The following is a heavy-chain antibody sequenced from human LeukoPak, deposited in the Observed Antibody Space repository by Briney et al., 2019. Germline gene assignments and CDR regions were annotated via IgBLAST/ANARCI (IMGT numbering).Heavy chain of an antibody. CDR1: GFTFSSYA. V-gene: IGHV3-23*01. CDR3: AKTLGYYGSGSYSSHYGMDV. Sequence: GRSLTLSCAASGFTFSSYAMNWVRQAPGKGLQWVSVISGSGASTYNADSVQGRFTISRDNSKDTLYLQMSSLRAEDTAVYYCAKTLGYYGSGSYSSHYGMDVWGQGTTVTVSS. J-gene: IGHJ6*02. D-gene: IGHD3-10*01. CDR2: ISGSGAST.